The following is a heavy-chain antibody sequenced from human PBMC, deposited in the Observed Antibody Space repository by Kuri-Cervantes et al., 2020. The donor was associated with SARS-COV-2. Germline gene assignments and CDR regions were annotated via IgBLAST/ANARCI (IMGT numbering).Heavy chain of an antibody. CDR2: IKQDGSEK. J-gene: IGHJ3*02. CDR1: GFTFSSYW. Sequence: GGSLRLSCAASGFTFSSYWMSWVRQAPGKGLEWVANIKQDGSEKYYVDSVKGRFTISRDNSKNTLYLQMNSLRAEDTAVYYCAKDGDSSGYYADAFDIWGQGTMVTVSS. CDR3: AKDGDSSGYYADAFDI. V-gene: IGHV3-7*03. D-gene: IGHD3-22*01.